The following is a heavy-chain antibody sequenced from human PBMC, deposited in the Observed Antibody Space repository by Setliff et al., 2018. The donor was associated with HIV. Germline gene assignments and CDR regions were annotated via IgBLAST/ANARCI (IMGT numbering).Heavy chain of an antibody. CDR2: INPSGGRT. CDR3: ARDGWDYYGSGTYPPLYYFDS. D-gene: IGHD3-10*01. Sequence: ASVKVSCKASGYTFTGYYIHLVRQAPGQGLEWMGIINPSGGRTSYTQKFQGRVTMTRDTSTRTAYMELSSLRSEDTAVYYCARDGWDYYGSGTYPPLYYFDSWGQGTLVTVSS. J-gene: IGHJ4*01. V-gene: IGHV1-46*01. CDR1: GYTFTGYY.